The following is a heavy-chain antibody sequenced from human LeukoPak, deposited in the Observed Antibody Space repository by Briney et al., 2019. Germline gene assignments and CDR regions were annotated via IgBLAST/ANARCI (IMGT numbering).Heavy chain of an antibody. V-gene: IGHV4-34*01. J-gene: IGHJ6*03. CDR1: GGSFSGYY. CDR3: ARDSHYTTSSNYYYYYTNV. D-gene: IGHD6-6*01. CDR2: INHSGST. Sequence: NASETLSLTCAVYGGSFSGYYWSWIRQPPGKGLEWIGEINHSGSTNYNPSLKSRVTISVDTSKNQFSLQLTSVSAADTAVYFCARDSHYTTSSNYYYYYTNVWGKGTTVTVSS.